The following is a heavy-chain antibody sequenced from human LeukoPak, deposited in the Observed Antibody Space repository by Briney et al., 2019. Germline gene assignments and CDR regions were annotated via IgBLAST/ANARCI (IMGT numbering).Heavy chain of an antibody. CDR1: GGSISSYY. CDR2: IYYSGST. D-gene: IGHD3-3*01. CDR3: VRVMVGNYDFWSGYYTGRHWFDP. Sequence: SETLSLTCTVSGGSISSYYWSWIRQPPGKGLEWIGYIYYSGSTNYNPSLKSRVTISVDTSKNQFSLKLSSVTVADTAVYYCVRVMVGNYDFWSGYYTGRHWFDPWGQGTLVTVSS. V-gene: IGHV4-59*01. J-gene: IGHJ5*02.